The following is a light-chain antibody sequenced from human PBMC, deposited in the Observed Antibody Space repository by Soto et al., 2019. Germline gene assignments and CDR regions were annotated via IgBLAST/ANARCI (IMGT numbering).Light chain of an antibody. J-gene: IGKJ1*01. Sequence: EIVLTQSPATLSVSPGERATLSCRASQSVAFNLAWYQQRPGQAPRLLIYGASTRASGTPARFSGSRSGTEFTLTITGLQSEDFGIYYCQQYNNRPTFGQGTKVEIK. CDR1: QSVAFN. CDR2: GAS. V-gene: IGKV3-15*01. CDR3: QQYNNRPT.